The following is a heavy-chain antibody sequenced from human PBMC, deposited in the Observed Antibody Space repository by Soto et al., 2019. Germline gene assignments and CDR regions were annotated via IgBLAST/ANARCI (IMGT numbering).Heavy chain of an antibody. CDR3: ARDKIVVVPAATNAFDI. Sequence: QVQLVQSGAEVKKPGSSVKVSCKASGGTFSSYTISWVRQAPGQGLEWMGRIIPILGIANYAQKFQGRVTITADKSPSTAYMELSSLRSEDTAVYYCARDKIVVVPAATNAFDIWGQGTMVTVSS. D-gene: IGHD2-2*01. V-gene: IGHV1-69*08. CDR2: IIPILGIA. J-gene: IGHJ3*02. CDR1: GGTFSSYT.